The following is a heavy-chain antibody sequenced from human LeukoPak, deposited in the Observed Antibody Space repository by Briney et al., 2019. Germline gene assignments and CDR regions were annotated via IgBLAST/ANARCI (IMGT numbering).Heavy chain of an antibody. V-gene: IGHV3-48*02. Sequence: PGGSLRLSCAASGFTFSTSNMNWVRQAPGKGLEWVSYISSGGTTIYYADSVKGRFTIPRDNAKNSLYLQMNSLIDEDTAVYYCARALYDYVWGSYWGQGTLVTVSS. CDR2: ISSGGTTI. D-gene: IGHD3-16*01. J-gene: IGHJ4*02. CDR1: GFTFSTSN. CDR3: ARALYDYVWGSY.